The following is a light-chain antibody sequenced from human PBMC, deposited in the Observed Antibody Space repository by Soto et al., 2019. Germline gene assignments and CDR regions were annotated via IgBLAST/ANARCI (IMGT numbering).Light chain of an antibody. J-gene: IGKJ1*01. CDR1: QSIDTY. V-gene: IGKV1-39*01. CDR3: QQYRSWPRT. Sequence: DVQMTQSPSSLAASVGDRVTITCRASQSIDTYLNWYQQRPGKAPRLLIYGASSLQSGAPSRFSGSGSGTDFTLTISSLRPEDFAVYYCQQYRSWPRTFGQGTKVGIK. CDR2: GAS.